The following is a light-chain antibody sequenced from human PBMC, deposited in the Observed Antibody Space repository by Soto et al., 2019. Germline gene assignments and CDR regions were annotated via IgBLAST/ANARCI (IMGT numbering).Light chain of an antibody. V-gene: IGKV3-15*01. Sequence: EIVMTQSPATLSVSPGERATLSCRASQSVNNNLAWYQQKPGQAPRLLIYGASARATGIPARFSGSGSGTDFTLTISRLQSEYFAVYYCQQYNNSTLTFGGGTKVEIK. CDR1: QSVNNN. J-gene: IGKJ4*01. CDR3: QQYNNSTLT. CDR2: GAS.